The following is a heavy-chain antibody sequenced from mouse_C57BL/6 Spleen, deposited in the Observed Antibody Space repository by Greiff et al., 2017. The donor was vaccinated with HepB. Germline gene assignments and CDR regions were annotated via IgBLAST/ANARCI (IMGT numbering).Heavy chain of an antibody. J-gene: IGHJ1*03. CDR1: GFTFSSYT. V-gene: IGHV5-9*01. Sequence: EVMLVESGGGLVKPGGSLNLSCAASGFTFSSYTMSWVRQTPEKRLEWVATISGGGGNTYYPDSVKGRFTISRDNAKNTLYLQMSSLRSEDTALYYCARHRTTTRYFDVWGTGTTVTVSS. CDR3: ARHRTTTRYFDV. CDR2: ISGGGGNT. D-gene: IGHD5-5*01.